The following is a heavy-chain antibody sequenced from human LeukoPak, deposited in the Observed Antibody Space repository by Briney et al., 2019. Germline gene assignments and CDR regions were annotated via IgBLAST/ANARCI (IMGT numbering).Heavy chain of an antibody. CDR1: GGSISSYY. Sequence: SETLSLTCTVSGGSISSYYWSWIRQPPGKGLEWIGEINHSGSTNYNPSLKSRVTISVDTSKNQFSLKLSSVTAADTAVYYCARNIAVAGTYYYGMDVWGQGTTVTVSS. D-gene: IGHD6-19*01. V-gene: IGHV4-34*01. J-gene: IGHJ6*02. CDR3: ARNIAVAGTYYYGMDV. CDR2: INHSGST.